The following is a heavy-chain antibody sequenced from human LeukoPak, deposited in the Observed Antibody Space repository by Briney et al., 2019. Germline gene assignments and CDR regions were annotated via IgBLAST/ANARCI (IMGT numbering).Heavy chain of an antibody. CDR2: INHSGST. Sequence: SETLSLTCAVYGGSFSGYYWSWIRQPPGKGLELIGEINHSGSTNYNPSLKSRVTISVDTSKNQFSLKLSSVTAADTAVYYCARGSTAQYYYYYYYMDVWGKGTTVTVSS. V-gene: IGHV4-34*01. J-gene: IGHJ6*03. D-gene: IGHD5-18*01. CDR3: ARGSTAQYYYYYYYMDV. CDR1: GGSFSGYY.